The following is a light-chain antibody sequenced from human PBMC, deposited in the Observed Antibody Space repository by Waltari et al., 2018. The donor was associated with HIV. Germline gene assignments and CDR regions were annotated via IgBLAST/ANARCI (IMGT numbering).Light chain of an antibody. J-gene: IGLJ3*02. V-gene: IGLV1-44*01. Sequence: QSVLTQPPSASGTPGQRVTISCSGSSPNPGTNPVSWYRQVPGTSPKLLVYNNNQRPSGVPDRFSGSKSGTSASLAITGLQSEDEADYHCAAWDDSLNGQVVFGGGTKLTVL. CDR3: AAWDDSLNGQVV. CDR1: SPNPGTNP. CDR2: NNN.